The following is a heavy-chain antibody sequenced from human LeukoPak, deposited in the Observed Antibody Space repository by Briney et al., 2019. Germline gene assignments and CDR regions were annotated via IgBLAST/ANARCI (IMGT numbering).Heavy chain of an antibody. CDR1: GFTFSSYA. Sequence: GGSLRLSCAASGFTFSSYAMHWVRQTPDKGLEWVALISYDVSETFYADSVKARFTVSRDNSKNTLYLQLNSLTTEDTAVYYCARGLRWQLCLYFDHWGQGTLVTVSS. V-gene: IGHV3-30*04. CDR2: ISYDVSET. CDR3: ARGLRWQLCLYFDH. J-gene: IGHJ4*02. D-gene: IGHD4-23*01.